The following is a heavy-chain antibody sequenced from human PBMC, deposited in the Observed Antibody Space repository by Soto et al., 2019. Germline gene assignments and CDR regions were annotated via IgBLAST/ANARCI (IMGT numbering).Heavy chain of an antibody. CDR2: IYYSGST. CDR3: AGAERAFDI. CDR1: GGSVSSGSYY. V-gene: IGHV4-61*01. Sequence: SETLSLTCTVSGGSVSSGSYYWSWIRQPPGKGLEWIGYIYYSGSTNYNPSLKSRVTISVDTSKNQFSLKLSSVTAADTAVYYCAGAERAFDIWGQGTMVTVSS. J-gene: IGHJ3*02.